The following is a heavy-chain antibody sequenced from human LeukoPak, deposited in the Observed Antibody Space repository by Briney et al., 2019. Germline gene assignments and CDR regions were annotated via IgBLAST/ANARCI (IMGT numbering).Heavy chain of an antibody. CDR2: MYSSGST. CDR3: ARRRGYSGYGTFDP. J-gene: IGHJ5*02. CDR1: GGSISSSSYY. D-gene: IGHD5-12*01. V-gene: IGHV4-39*01. Sequence: SETLSLTCTVSGGSISSSSYYWGWIRHPPGKGLEWIGSMYSSGSTYYNPSLKSRVTISVDTSKNQFSLKLSSVTAADTAVYYCARRRGYSGYGTFDPWGQGTLVTVSS.